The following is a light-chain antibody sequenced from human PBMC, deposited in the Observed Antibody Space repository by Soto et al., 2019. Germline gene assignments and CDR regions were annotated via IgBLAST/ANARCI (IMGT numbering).Light chain of an antibody. J-gene: IGKJ1*01. CDR1: QGISSY. V-gene: IGKV1-9*01. CDR3: QQLSSYPRT. CDR2: AAS. Sequence: DIQLTQSPSFLSASVGARVIITCRASQGISSYLAWYQQRPGKAPKLLIYAASILQSGVPSRSSGSGFGSEFTLTISSLQPEDFATYFCQQLSSYPRTSGHGTKVEIK.